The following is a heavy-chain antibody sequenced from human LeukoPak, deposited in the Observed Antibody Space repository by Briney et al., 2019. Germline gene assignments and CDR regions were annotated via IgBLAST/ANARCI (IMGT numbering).Heavy chain of an antibody. Sequence: PGGSLRLPYPASGFTFSSYWMHWVRQAPGKGLVWVSLINSDGSSRNYADSVKGRFTISRDNAKNTLYLQMNSLRVEDTAVYYFAREDYSGYDFYDYRGQGSLVTVSS. D-gene: IGHD5-12*01. J-gene: IGHJ4*02. CDR2: INSDGSSR. CDR1: GFTFSSYW. V-gene: IGHV3-74*01. CDR3: AREDYSGYDFYDY.